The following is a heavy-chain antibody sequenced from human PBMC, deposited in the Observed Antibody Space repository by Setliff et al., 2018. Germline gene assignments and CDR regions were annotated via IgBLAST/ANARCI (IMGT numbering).Heavy chain of an antibody. D-gene: IGHD4-17*01. J-gene: IGHJ6*03. CDR1: GGTFRSYG. CDR2: IIPNFGST. Sequence: SVKVSCKASGGTFRSYGISWVRQAPGQGPEWMGGIIPNFGSTSYAQKFQGRVTIITDESTTTAYMELSSLRSEDTAVYYCAREVGVAVTTTNYHYYMDVWGKGTTVTVSS. CDR3: AREVGVAVTTTNYHYYMDV. V-gene: IGHV1-69*05.